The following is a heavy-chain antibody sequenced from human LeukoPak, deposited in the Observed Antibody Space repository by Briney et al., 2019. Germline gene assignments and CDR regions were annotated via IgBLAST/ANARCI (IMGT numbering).Heavy chain of an antibody. CDR1: GYTFTSYD. Sequence: ASVKVSCKASGYTFTSYDINWVRQATGQGLEWMGWMNPNSGNTGYAQKFQGRVTITRNTSISTAYMELSSLRSEDTAVYYCARGRLSYGYFISYYFDYWGQGTLVTVSS. D-gene: IGHD5-18*01. V-gene: IGHV1-8*03. J-gene: IGHJ4*02. CDR2: MNPNSGNT. CDR3: ARGRLSYGYFISYYFDY.